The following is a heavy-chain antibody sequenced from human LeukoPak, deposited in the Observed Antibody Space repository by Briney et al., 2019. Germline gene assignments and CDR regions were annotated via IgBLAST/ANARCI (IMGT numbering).Heavy chain of an antibody. CDR1: GFTVGSNY. Sequence: GGSLRLSCAASGFTVGSNYMSWVRQAPGKGLEWVSVIYSGGSTYYADSVKGRFTISRDNSKNTLYLQMNSLRAEDTAVYYCARVLWLLGAFDIWGQGTMVTVSS. CDR3: ARVLWLLGAFDI. CDR2: IYSGGST. V-gene: IGHV3-53*01. D-gene: IGHD2-21*02. J-gene: IGHJ3*02.